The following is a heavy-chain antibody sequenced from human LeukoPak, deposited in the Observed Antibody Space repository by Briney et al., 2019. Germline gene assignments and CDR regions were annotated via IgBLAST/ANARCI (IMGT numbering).Heavy chain of an antibody. CDR3: ARDGAAATDYAFDI. Sequence: EGSLRLSCAASGFTFSSYSMNWVRQAPGKGLEWVSSISSSSSYIYYADSVKGRFTISRDNAKNSLYLQMNSLRAEDTAVYYCARDGAAATDYAFDIWGQGTMVTVSS. CDR2: ISSSSSYI. J-gene: IGHJ3*02. D-gene: IGHD6-25*01. CDR1: GFTFSSYS. V-gene: IGHV3-21*01.